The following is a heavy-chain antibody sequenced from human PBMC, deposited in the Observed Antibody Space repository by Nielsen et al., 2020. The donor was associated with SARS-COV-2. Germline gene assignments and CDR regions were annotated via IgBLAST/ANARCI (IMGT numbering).Heavy chain of an antibody. CDR3: ARDGGYSSSWSQGSYGMDV. Sequence: WVRQAPGQGLEWMGGIIPIFGTANYAQKFQGRVTITADESTSTAYMELSSLRSEDTAVYYCARDGGYSSSWSQGSYGMDVWGQGTTVTVS. V-gene: IGHV1-69*01. CDR2: IIPIFGTA. D-gene: IGHD6-13*01. J-gene: IGHJ6*02.